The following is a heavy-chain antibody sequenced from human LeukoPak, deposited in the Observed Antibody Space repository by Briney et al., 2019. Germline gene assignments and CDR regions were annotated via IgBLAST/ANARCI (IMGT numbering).Heavy chain of an antibody. Sequence: SETLSLTCTVSGGSISSYYWSWIRQPPGKGLEWIGYIYYSGSTNYNPSLKSRATISVDTSKNQFSLKLSSVTAADTAVYYCARSRRARPLDYWGQGTLVTVSS. CDR3: ARSRRARPLDY. J-gene: IGHJ4*02. CDR1: GGSISSYY. CDR2: IYYSGST. D-gene: IGHD6-6*01. V-gene: IGHV4-59*01.